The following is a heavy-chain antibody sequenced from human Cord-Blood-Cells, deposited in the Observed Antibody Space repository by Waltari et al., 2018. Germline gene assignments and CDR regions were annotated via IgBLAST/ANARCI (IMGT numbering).Heavy chain of an antibody. V-gene: IGHV4-39*01. CDR1: GGSISSSSYY. J-gene: IGHJ4*02. CDR2: IYYSGST. CDR3: LTYCTNGVCFDY. Sequence: QLQLQESGPGLVKPSETLSLTCTVSGGSISSSSYYWGWLRQPPGKGLEWIGSIYYSGSTYYNPSLKSRVTISVDTSKNQFSLKLSSVTAADTAVYYCLTYCTNGVCFDYWGQGTLVTVSS. D-gene: IGHD2-8*01.